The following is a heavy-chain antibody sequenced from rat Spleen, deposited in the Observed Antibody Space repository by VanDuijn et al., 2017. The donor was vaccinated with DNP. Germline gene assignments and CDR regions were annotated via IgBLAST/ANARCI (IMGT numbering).Heavy chain of an antibody. D-gene: IGHD1-11*01. V-gene: IGHV4-2*01. J-gene: IGHJ2*01. CDR1: GFNFNDYW. Sequence: EVKLVESGGGLVQPGRSLKLSCAASGFNFNDYWMGWVRQAPGKGLEWIGKINKDSSTINYTPSLKERFTISRDNAKNSLYLQMNTLGSEDTALYYCARGPNYGGYSDFFDYWGQGVVVTVSS. CDR2: INKDSSTI. CDR3: ARGPNYGGYSDFFDY.